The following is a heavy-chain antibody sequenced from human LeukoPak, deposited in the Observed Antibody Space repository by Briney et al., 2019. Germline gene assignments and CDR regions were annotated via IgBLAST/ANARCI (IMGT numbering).Heavy chain of an antibody. CDR3: ARGNDFWSGYLANPLRYGMDV. CDR2: IWYDGSNK. V-gene: IGHV3-33*01. CDR1: GFTSSSYG. Sequence: PGGSLRLSCAASGFTSSSYGMHWVRQAPGKGLEWVAVIWYDGSNKYYADSVKGRFTISRDNSKNTLCPQMNSLRAEDTAVYYCARGNDFWSGYLANPLRYGMDVWGQGTTVTVSS. J-gene: IGHJ6*02. D-gene: IGHD3-3*01.